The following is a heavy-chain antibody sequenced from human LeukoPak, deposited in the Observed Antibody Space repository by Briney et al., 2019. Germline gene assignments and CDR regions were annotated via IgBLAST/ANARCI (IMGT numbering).Heavy chain of an antibody. J-gene: IGHJ4*02. CDR1: GYTFTTFG. Sequence: AVKLSCTTSGYTFTTFGVSWVRQAPGQGLEWMGWINTYNDKTNYARKFQGRVTMTTDTSTNTVCMELRSLRSDDTAMYYCAKEKEDTSSFDHWGQGTLVAVSS. CDR3: AKEKEDTSSFDH. D-gene: IGHD2-15*01. V-gene: IGHV1-18*01. CDR2: INTYNDKT.